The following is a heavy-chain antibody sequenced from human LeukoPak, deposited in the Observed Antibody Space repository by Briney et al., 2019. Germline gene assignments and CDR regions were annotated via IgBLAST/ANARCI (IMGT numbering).Heavy chain of an antibody. V-gene: IGHV6-1*01. CDR1: GDSVSSNSIA. CDR3: AGGYLKKWFDP. J-gene: IGHJ5*02. Sequence: SQTLSLTCAISGDSVSSNSIAWNWIRQSPSRGLEWLGRTHYRSKWYNDYAVSVKSRIIIKPDTSKNQFSLQLNSVTPEDTAVYYCAGGYLKKWFDPWGQGTLVTVSS. D-gene: IGHD5-18*01. CDR2: THYRSKWYN.